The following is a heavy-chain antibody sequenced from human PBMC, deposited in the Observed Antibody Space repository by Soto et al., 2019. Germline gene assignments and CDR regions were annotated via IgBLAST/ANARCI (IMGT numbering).Heavy chain of an antibody. V-gene: IGHV3-11*01. CDR1: GFTFSDYY. CDR2: ISSSGSTI. D-gene: IGHD2-15*01. CDR3: ARDGYCSGGSCFVSGMDV. Sequence: GGSLRLSCAASGFTFSDYYMSWIRQAPGKGLEWVSYISSSGSTIYYADSVKGRFTISRDNAKNSLYLQMNSLRAEDTAVYYCARDGYCSGGSCFVSGMDVWGQGTTVTVSS. J-gene: IGHJ6*02.